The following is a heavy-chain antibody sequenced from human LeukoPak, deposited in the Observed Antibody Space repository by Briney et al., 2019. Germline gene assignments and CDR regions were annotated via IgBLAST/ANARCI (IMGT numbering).Heavy chain of an antibody. CDR3: ARGSGSSHY. CDR1: GGSFSGYY. J-gene: IGHJ4*02. V-gene: IGHV4-34*01. D-gene: IGHD1-26*01. CDR2: INHSGST. Sequence: SETLSLTCAVYGGSFSGYYWSWIRQPPGRGLEWIGEINHSGSTNYNPSLKSRVTISVDTSKNQFSLKLSSVTAADTAVYYCARGSGSSHYWGQGTLVTVSS.